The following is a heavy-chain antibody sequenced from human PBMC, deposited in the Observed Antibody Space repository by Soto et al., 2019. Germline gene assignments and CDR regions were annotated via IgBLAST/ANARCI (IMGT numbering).Heavy chain of an antibody. Sequence: EVQLVESGGGLVQPGGSLRLSCAASGFTFSASAMHWVRQASGKGLEWVGRIRSKGNNYASAYAVSVEGRFTSSRDDSKNTAYLQLNSLKTEDTAVYYCTRHPSDYCGIDYWGQGSLVTLSS. J-gene: IGHJ4*02. CDR2: IRSKGNNYAS. D-gene: IGHD4-17*01. CDR3: TRHPSDYCGIDY. V-gene: IGHV3-73*02. CDR1: GFTFSASA.